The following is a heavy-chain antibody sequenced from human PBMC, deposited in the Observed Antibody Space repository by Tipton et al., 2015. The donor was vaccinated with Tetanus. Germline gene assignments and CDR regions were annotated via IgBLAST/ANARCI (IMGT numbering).Heavy chain of an antibody. D-gene: IGHD3-22*01. CDR2: INPSGGST. CDR1: GYSFTRYY. Sequence: QLVQSGAEVKKPGASVKVSCKASGYSFTRYYMHWVRQAPGQGLEWMGIINPSGGSTSYAQKFQGRVTMTRDTSTSTVYMELSSLRSGDTAVYYCARRYSDSSIDYWGQGTLVSVSS. V-gene: IGHV1-46*01. J-gene: IGHJ4*02. CDR3: ARRYSDSSIDY.